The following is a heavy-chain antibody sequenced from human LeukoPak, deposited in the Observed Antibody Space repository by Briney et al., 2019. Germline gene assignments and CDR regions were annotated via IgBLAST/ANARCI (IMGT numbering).Heavy chain of an antibody. Sequence: PGGSLRLSCAASGFTFGTYAMSWVRQAPGKGLEWVSSISSSSSYIYYADSVKGRFTISRDNAKNSLYLQMNSLRAEDTAVYYCARDRDIVVVPGWFDPWGQGTLVTVSS. CDR1: GFTFGTYA. CDR3: ARDRDIVVVPGWFDP. CDR2: ISSSSSYI. J-gene: IGHJ5*02. V-gene: IGHV3-21*01. D-gene: IGHD2-2*01.